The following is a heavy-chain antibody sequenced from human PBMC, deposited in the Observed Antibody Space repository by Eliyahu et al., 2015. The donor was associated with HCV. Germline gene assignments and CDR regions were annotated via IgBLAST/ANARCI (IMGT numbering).Heavy chain of an antibody. J-gene: IGHJ6*03. CDR1: GATFPDFA. CDR2: IIPLYGTT. D-gene: IGHD2-15*01. CDR3: ARAEVRWRRYSHMDV. Sequence: QEQLVQSGTEVKQPGSSVTVSCQASGATFPDFAITWVRQAPGQGLEWMGGIIPLYGTTSYAVDFRDRVTFTADVSKTTAYMELTSLRSEDTAVYFCARAEVRWRRYSHMDVWGNGTTVAVSS. V-gene: IGHV1-69*01.